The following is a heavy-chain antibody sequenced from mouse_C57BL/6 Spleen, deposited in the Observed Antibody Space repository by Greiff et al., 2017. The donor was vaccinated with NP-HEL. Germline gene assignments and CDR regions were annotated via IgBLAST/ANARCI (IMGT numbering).Heavy chain of an antibody. CDR2: IYPGSGST. CDR3: TREVYYYGSSYAYYFDY. Sequence: QVQLQQPGAELVKPGASVKMSCKASGYTFTSYWITWVKQRPGQGLEWIGDIYPGSGSTNYNEKFKSKATLTVDTSSSTAYMQLSSLTSEDSAVYYCTREVYYYGSSYAYYFDYWGQGTTLTVSS. J-gene: IGHJ2*01. V-gene: IGHV1-55*01. CDR1: GYTFTSYW. D-gene: IGHD1-1*01.